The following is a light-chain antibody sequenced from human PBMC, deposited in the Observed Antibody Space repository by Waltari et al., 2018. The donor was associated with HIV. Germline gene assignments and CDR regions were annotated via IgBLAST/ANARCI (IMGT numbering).Light chain of an antibody. J-gene: IGLJ1*01. V-gene: IGLV1-47*01. CDR2: KDT. CDR3: VGWDSRLRGYV. Sequence: QSVLTQPPSASGAPGQRVTISCSGSSSNIENDNVYWYQQFPGAAPKLLIYKDTQGPSGVPDRFTGSKSGTSAYLAIGGLRSEDEAEYYWVGWDSRLRGYVFGAGTKVTVL. CDR1: SSNIENDN.